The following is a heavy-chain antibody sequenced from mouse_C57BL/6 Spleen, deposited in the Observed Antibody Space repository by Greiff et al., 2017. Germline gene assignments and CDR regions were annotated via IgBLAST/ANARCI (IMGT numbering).Heavy chain of an antibody. CDR1: GYTFTSYW. Sequence: QVQPQQPGAELVRPGSSVKLSCKASGYTFTSYWMDWVKQRPGQGLEWIGNIYPSDSETPYNQKFKDKATLTVDKSSSTAYMQLSSLTSEDSAVYYCARDYGNYLDYWGQGTTLTVSS. V-gene: IGHV1-61*01. D-gene: IGHD2-1*01. CDR3: ARDYGNYLDY. CDR2: IYPSDSET. J-gene: IGHJ2*01.